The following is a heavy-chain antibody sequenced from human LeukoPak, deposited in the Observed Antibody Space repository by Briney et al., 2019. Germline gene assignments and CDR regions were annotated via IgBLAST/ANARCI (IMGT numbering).Heavy chain of an antibody. D-gene: IGHD3-10*01. CDR2: ISAYNGNT. Sequence: GASVKVSCKASGYTFTSYGISWVRQAPGQGLEWMGWISAYNGNTNYAQKLQGRVTMTTDTSTSTAYMELRSLRSDDTAVYYCARDRYRGTTTNSPNWFDPWGQGTLVTVSS. CDR1: GYTFTSYG. J-gene: IGHJ5*02. V-gene: IGHV1-18*01. CDR3: ARDRYRGTTTNSPNWFDP.